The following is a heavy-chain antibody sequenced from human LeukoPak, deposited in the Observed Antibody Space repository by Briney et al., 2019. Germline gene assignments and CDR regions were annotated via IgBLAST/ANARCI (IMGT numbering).Heavy chain of an antibody. V-gene: IGHV3-33*06. Sequence: PGTSLRLSCAASGFIFSTYGMHWVRQAPGKGLEWVAVVWSGGNNKYYSDSVKGRFTIPRDNSKNTLYLEMNSLRAEDTAVYYCAKDGQVGAIGYFDYRGQGTLVTVSS. J-gene: IGHJ4*02. CDR1: GFIFSTYG. CDR3: AKDGQVGAIGYFDY. D-gene: IGHD1-26*01. CDR2: VWSGGNNK.